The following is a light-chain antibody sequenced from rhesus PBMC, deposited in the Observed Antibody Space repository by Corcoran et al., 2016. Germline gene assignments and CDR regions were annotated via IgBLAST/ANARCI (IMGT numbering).Light chain of an antibody. CDR1: QGISNW. CDR3: QQHNNYPRT. Sequence: DIQMTQSPSSLSASVGDRVTITCQASQGISNWLAWYQQKPGKAPSLLIYAASSLQSGVPSSFSGSGSGTEFTLTISSLQPEDFATYYCQQHNNYPRTFGGGTKVEIK. J-gene: IGKJ4*01. V-gene: IGKV1-33*02. CDR2: AAS.